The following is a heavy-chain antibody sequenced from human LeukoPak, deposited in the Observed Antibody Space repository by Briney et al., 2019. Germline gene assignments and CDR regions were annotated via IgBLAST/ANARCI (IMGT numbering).Heavy chain of an antibody. CDR3: ARVVGALDC. Sequence: ASVKVSCKASGYTFTGYYMHWVRQAPGQGPEWMGWINPNSDGTNYAQKFQGRVTMTRDTSISTAHMELSGLTSDDTAVYYCARVVGALDCWGQGTLVTVSS. D-gene: IGHD1-26*01. V-gene: IGHV1-2*02. CDR2: INPNSDGT. J-gene: IGHJ4*02. CDR1: GYTFTGYY.